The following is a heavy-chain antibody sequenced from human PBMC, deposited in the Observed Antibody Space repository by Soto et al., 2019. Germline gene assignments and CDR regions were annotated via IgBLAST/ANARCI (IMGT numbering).Heavy chain of an antibody. J-gene: IGHJ6*02. CDR3: ARGPIAVAGTDPGYYSGMGV. D-gene: IGHD6-19*01. CDR1: GGSISSYY. V-gene: IGHV4-59*01. Sequence: SETLSLTCTVSGGSISSYYGSWIRQPPGKGLEWIGYIYYSGGTNYAQKFQGWVTMTRDTSISTAYMELSRLRSDDTAVYYCARGPIAVAGTDPGYYSGMGVWGQGTTVTVSS. CDR2: IYYSGGT.